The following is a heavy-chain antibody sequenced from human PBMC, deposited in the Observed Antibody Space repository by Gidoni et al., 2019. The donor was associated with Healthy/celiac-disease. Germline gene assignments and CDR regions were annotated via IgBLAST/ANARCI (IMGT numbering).Heavy chain of an antibody. D-gene: IGHD6-13*01. Sequence: QVQLVESGGGVFQPGRSLRLSCAASGFTVSSYGMHWVRQAPAKGLEWVAVISYDGSNKYYADSVKGRFTISRDNSKNTLYLQMNSLRAEDTAVYYCAKDRDSSSYYYYGMDVWGQGTTVTVSS. CDR3: AKDRDSSSYYYYGMDV. CDR1: GFTVSSYG. V-gene: IGHV3-30*18. J-gene: IGHJ6*02. CDR2: ISYDGSNK.